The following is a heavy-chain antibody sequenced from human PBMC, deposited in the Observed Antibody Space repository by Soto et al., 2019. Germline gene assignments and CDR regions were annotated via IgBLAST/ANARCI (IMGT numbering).Heavy chain of an antibody. CDR3: ARTPSMTTFGGIIV. V-gene: IGHV4-39*01. D-gene: IGHD3-16*01. J-gene: IGHJ4*02. CDR2: FYYSTST. CDR1: SDSITSSNYY. Sequence: QLQLQESGPGLVKPSETLSLTCTVSSDSITSSNYYWGWIRQPPGKGLEWIGRFYYSTSTYYTPSLKSRVTISVDTSKNQFSLKLSSVTAADTAVYYCARTPSMTTFGGIIVWGQGTLVTVSS.